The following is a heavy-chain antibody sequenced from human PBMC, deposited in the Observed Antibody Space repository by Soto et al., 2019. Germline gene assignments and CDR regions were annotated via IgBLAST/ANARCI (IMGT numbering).Heavy chain of an antibody. V-gene: IGHV4-31*03. D-gene: IGHD6-6*01. CDR1: GGSISSGGYY. CDR3: ARVAPQLPLYNWFDP. Sequence: QVQLQESGPGLVKPSQTLSLTCTVSGGSISSGGYYWSWIRQHPGKGLEWIGYIYYSGSTYYNPSLKSRVTLSVDPSNNHFPPKLRSVTAADTAVYYCARVAPQLPLYNWFDPWGQGTLVTVPS. J-gene: IGHJ5*02. CDR2: IYYSGST.